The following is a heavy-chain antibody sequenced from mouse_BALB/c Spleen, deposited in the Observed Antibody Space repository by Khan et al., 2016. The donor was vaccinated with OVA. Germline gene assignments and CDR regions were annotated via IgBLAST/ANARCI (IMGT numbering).Heavy chain of an antibody. V-gene: IGHV3-2*02. CDR2: ISYSGST. D-gene: IGHD1-2*01. CDR3: ARTARIKY. CDR1: GYSITSGYG. J-gene: IGHJ2*01. Sequence: EVELVESGPGLVKPSQSLSLTCNATGYSITSGYGWNWIRQLPGNKLEWMGYISYSGSTTYNPSFKSRISFTLDTSKNQFFLQLNSVTTEDTATYYCARTARIKYWGQGTTLTVSS.